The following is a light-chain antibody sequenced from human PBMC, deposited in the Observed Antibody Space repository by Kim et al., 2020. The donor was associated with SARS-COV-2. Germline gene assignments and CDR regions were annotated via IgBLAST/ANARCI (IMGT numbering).Light chain of an antibody. CDR2: MAS. V-gene: IGKV1-5*03. Sequence: DIQMTQSPSTLSASVGDTVIITCRASQSIGSYLAWYQQKPGIAPKLLIYMASSLENGVPSRFSGSGSGTEFTLTISGLQPDDLATYYCQQYNSYSTFGPGTKVDIK. J-gene: IGKJ3*01. CDR1: QSIGSY. CDR3: QQYNSYST.